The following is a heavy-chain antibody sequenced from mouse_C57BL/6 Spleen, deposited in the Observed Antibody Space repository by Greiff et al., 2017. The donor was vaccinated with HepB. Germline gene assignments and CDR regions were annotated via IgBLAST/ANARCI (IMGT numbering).Heavy chain of an antibody. V-gene: IGHV14-4*01. CDR1: GFNIKDDY. CDR3: TTTTVVATGYFDY. CDR2: IDPENGDT. Sequence: EVKLVESGAELVRPGASVKLSCTASGFNIKDDYMHWVKQRPEQGLEWIGWIDPENGDTEYASKFQGKATITADTSSNTAYLQLSSLTSEDTAVYYCTTTTVVATGYFDYWGQGTTLTVSS. D-gene: IGHD1-1*01. J-gene: IGHJ2*01.